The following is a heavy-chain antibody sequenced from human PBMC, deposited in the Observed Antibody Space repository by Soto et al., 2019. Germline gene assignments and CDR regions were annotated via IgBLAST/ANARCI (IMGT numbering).Heavy chain of an antibody. D-gene: IGHD2-2*01. CDR1: GGTFSSYA. V-gene: IGHV1-69*13. J-gene: IGHJ6*02. CDR3: ARDPREGSSDHGDYYYGMDV. Sequence: SVKVSCKASGGTFSSYAISWVRQAPGQGLEWMGGIIPIFGTANYAQKFQGRVTITADESTGTAYMELSSLRSEDTAVYYCARDPREGSSDHGDYYYGMDVWGQGTTVTVSS. CDR2: IIPIFGTA.